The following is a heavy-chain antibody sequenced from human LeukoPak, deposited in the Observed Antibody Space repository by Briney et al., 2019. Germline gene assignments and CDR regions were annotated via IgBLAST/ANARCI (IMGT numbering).Heavy chain of an antibody. Sequence: GASVTVSFKASGYTFTSYGISWVRQAPGQGGEWMGWISAYNGNTNYAQKLQGRVTMTTSPSTSPSYMELRSLSSDATAVYYCARDYPPHGYCSSTSSYPPGLVWFDPWGQGTLVTVSS. CDR3: ARDYPPHGYCSSTSSYPPGLVWFDP. J-gene: IGHJ5*02. CDR1: GYTFTSYG. V-gene: IGHV1-18*01. CDR2: ISAYNGNT. D-gene: IGHD2-2*03.